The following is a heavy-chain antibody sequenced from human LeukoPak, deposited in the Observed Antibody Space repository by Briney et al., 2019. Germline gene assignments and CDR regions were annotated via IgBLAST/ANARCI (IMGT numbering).Heavy chain of an antibody. CDR3: ARSGLAATVTRHYYYYYMDV. V-gene: IGHV1-69*05. D-gene: IGHD4-17*01. CDR1: GGTFSSYA. CDR2: IIRIFGTA. J-gene: IGHJ6*03. Sequence: ASVKVSCKASGGTFSSYAISWVRQAPGQGLEWMGGIIRIFGTANYAQKFQGRVTITTDESTSTAYMELSSLRSEDTAVYYCARSGLAATVTRHYYYYYMDVWGKGTTVTVSS.